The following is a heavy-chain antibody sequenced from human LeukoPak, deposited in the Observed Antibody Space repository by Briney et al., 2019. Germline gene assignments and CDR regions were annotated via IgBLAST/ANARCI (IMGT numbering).Heavy chain of an antibody. CDR2: INPNSGGT. D-gene: IGHD3-22*01. CDR3: ARAYYYDSSSHYYGN. V-gene: IGHV1-2*02. CDR1: GYTFTGYY. Sequence: GASVKVSCKASGYTFTGYYMHWVRQAPGQGLEWMGWINPNSGGTNYVQKFQGRVTMTRDTSISTAYMDLSRLTSDDTAVYYCARAYYYDSSSHYYGNWGQGTLVTVSS. J-gene: IGHJ4*02.